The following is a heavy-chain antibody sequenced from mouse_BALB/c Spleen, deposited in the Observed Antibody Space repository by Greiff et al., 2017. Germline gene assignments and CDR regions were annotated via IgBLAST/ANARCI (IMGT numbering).Heavy chain of an antibody. CDR2: IYPYNGGT. D-gene: IGHD1-1*01. Sequence: EVKLQESGPELVKPGASVKISCKASGYTFTDYNMHWVKQSHGKSLEWIGYIYPYNGGTGYNQKFKSKATLTVDNSSSTAYMELRSLTSEDSAVYYCARSPGSSPWFAYWGQGTLVTVSA. CDR1: GYTFTDYN. J-gene: IGHJ3*01. CDR3: ARSPGSSPWFAY. V-gene: IGHV1S29*02.